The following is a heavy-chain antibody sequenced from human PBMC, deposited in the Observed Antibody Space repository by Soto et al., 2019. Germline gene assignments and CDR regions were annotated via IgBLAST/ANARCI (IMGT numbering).Heavy chain of an antibody. CDR3: ARLGEQWLVDY. V-gene: IGHV3-33*01. J-gene: IGHJ4*02. CDR2: IWYDGSNK. Sequence: QVQLVESGGGVVQPGRSLRLSCAASGFTFSSYGMHWVRQAPGKGLEWVAVIWYDGSNKYYADSVKGRFTISRDNSKNTLYLLMNSLRAEDTAVYYCARLGEQWLVDYWGQGTLVTVSS. D-gene: IGHD6-19*01. CDR1: GFTFSSYG.